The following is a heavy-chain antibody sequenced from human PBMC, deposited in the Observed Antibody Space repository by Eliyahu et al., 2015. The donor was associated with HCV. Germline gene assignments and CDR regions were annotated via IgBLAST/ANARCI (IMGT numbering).Heavy chain of an antibody. V-gene: IGHV3-21*01. CDR1: GFTLSSYX. J-gene: IGHJ2*01. Sequence: EVQLVESGGGLVKSGGSLRLSCXASGFTLSSYXMNWVRQAPGKGLEWVSSISRGSDYIYYADSLKGRFTISRDNAKNSLDLQMNSLRAEDTAVYYCVRDGQYDSSGYYSWYLDLWGRGTLVTVSS. D-gene: IGHD3-22*01. CDR3: VRDGQYDSSGYYSWYLDL. CDR2: ISRGSDYI.